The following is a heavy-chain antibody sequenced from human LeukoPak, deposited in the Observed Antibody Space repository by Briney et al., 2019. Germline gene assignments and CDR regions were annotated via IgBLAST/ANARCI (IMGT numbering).Heavy chain of an antibody. Sequence: ASVKVSCKASEYTFTSYDINWVRQATGQGLEWMGWMNPNSGNTGYAQKFQGRVTMTRNTSISTAYMELSSLRSEDTAVYYCARGKRTIFGVLVYWGQGTLVTVSS. CDR1: EYTFTSYD. J-gene: IGHJ4*02. D-gene: IGHD3-3*01. CDR2: MNPNSGNT. V-gene: IGHV1-8*01. CDR3: ARGKRTIFGVLVY.